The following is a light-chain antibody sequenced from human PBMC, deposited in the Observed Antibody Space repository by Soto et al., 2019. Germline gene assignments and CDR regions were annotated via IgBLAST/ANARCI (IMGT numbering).Light chain of an antibody. CDR1: SSNIGAGYD. J-gene: IGLJ2*01. Sequence: QSVLTQPPSVSGAPGQRVTISCTGSSSNIGAGYDVHWYQQLPGTAPKLLIYGNSNRPSGVPDRFSGSKSGTSASLAITGIQAEDEADYYCQSYDSSAGVVFGGGTQLTVL. CDR3: QSYDSSAGVV. V-gene: IGLV1-40*01. CDR2: GNS.